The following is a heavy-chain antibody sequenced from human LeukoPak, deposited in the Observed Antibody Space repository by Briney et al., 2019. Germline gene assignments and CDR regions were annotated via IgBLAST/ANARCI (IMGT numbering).Heavy chain of an antibody. CDR2: IYYSGST. CDR1: GGSISSYY. J-gene: IGHJ2*01. V-gene: IGHV4-59*01. Sequence: SETLSLTCTVSGGSISSYYWSWIRQPPGKGLEWIGYIYYSGSTNYNPSLESRVTISVDTSKNQFSLKLSSVTAADTAVYYCARGLSRGWYFDLWGRGTLVTVSS. CDR3: ARGLSRGWYFDL. D-gene: IGHD2-15*01.